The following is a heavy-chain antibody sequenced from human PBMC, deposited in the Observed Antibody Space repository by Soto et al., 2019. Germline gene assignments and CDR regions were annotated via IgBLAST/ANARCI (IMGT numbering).Heavy chain of an antibody. CDR3: AREWSAFDY. J-gene: IGHJ4*02. V-gene: IGHV4-59*01. CDR1: GVSITSYK. D-gene: IGHD2-15*01. Sequence: QVQLQESGPGLVKPSETLSLTCTVSGVSITSYKWSWIRQSPGKGLEWIAYMYSSGSSSYNPSLKSRVNISVDTSKNQYSLKVNSATAADTAVYYCAREWSAFDYWGQGILVTVSS. CDR2: MYSSGSS.